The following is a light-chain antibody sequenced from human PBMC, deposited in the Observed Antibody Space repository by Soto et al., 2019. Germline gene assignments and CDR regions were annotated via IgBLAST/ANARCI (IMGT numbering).Light chain of an antibody. CDR3: SSYTSDNRNYV. Sequence: QSVLTQPPSVSGSPGQSITISCTGGLGIYNYVSWYQQHPGKVPKLLIYEVNNRPSGISDRFSGSKSGDTASLTISGLQAEDEAHYYCSSYTSDNRNYVFGTGTKVTVL. CDR2: EVN. J-gene: IGLJ1*01. V-gene: IGLV2-14*01. CDR1: LGIYNY.